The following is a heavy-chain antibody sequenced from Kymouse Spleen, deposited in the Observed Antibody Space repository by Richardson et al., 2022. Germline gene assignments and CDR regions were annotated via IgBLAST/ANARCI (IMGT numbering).Heavy chain of an antibody. CDR3: AKDWGGYVGYYGMDV. V-gene: IGHV3-30*18. D-gene: IGHD5-12*01. J-gene: IGHJ6*02. CDR1: GFTFSSYG. Sequence: QVQLVESGGGVVQPGRSLRLSCAASGFTFSSYGMHWVRQAPGKGLEWVAVISYDGSNKYYADSVKGRFTISRDNSKNTLYLQMNSLRAEDTAVYYCAKDWGGYVGYYGMDVWGQGTTVTVSS. CDR2: ISYDGSNK.